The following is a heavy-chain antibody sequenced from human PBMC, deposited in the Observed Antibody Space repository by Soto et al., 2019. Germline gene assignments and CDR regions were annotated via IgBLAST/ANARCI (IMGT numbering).Heavy chain of an antibody. D-gene: IGHD2-15*01. CDR3: ARRHCSGGSCPPDAFDI. Sequence: GESLKISCKGSGYSFTSYWSGWVRQMPGKGLEWMGIIYPGDSDTRYSPSFQGQVTISADKSISTAYLQWSSLKASDTAMYYCARRHCSGGSCPPDAFDIWGQGTMVTVSS. J-gene: IGHJ3*02. CDR2: IYPGDSDT. V-gene: IGHV5-51*01. CDR1: GYSFTSYW.